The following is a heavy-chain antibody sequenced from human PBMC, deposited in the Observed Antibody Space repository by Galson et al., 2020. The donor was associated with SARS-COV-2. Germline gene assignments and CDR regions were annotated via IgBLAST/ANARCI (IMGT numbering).Heavy chain of an antibody. Sequence: SGPTLVKPTQTLTLTCTFSGFSLSTSGVGVGWVRQSPGKALEWLALSYRGDDNRYSPSLKSRLTITKDTSKNQVVLTMTNMDPADTGTYYCAHSRLMIFGVVILNYFDHWGQGTLVTVSS. J-gene: IGHJ4*02. CDR1: GFSLSTSGVG. V-gene: IGHV2-5*02. D-gene: IGHD3-3*01. CDR3: AHSRLMIFGVVILNYFDH. CDR2: SYRGDDN.